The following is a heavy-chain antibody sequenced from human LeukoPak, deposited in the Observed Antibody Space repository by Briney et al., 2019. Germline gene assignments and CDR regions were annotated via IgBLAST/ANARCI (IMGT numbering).Heavy chain of an antibody. D-gene: IGHD6-19*01. CDR3: ARDGGGRIAVAGLWYD. CDR1: GYSISSGDY. V-gene: IGHV4-38-2*02. Sequence: PSETLSLTCTVSGYSISSGDYWGWIRQPPGKGLEWIGSIYHSGSTYYNPSFKSRVTIAVDTSKNQFSVKLNSVTAADTAVCYCARDGGGRIAVAGLWYDWGQGTLVTVSS. CDR2: IYHSGST. J-gene: IGHJ4*02.